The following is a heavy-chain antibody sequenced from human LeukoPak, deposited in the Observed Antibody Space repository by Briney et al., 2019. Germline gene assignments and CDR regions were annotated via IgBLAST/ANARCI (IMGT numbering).Heavy chain of an antibody. J-gene: IGHJ4*02. CDR2: ISSSSSTI. CDR1: GFTFSSYS. CDR3: ARGLRGNPDY. D-gene: IGHD1-14*01. Sequence: GGSLRLSCAASGFTFSSYSMNWVRQAPGKGLEWVSYISSSSSTIYYADSVKGRFTISRDNAKNSLYLQMNSLRAEDTAVYYCARGLRGNPDYWGQGTLVTVSS. V-gene: IGHV3-48*01.